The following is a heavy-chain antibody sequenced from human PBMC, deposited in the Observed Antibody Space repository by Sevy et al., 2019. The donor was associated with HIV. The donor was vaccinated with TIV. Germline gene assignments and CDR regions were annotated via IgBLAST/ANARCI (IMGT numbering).Heavy chain of an antibody. V-gene: IGHV1-24*01. D-gene: IGHD3-22*01. CDR3: ATTKDYYDSSGDPFDY. CDR2: FDPEDGET. J-gene: IGHJ4*02. CDR1: EYTLSELS. Sequence: ASVKVSCKVSEYTLSELSMHWVRQAAGKGLEWMGSFDPEDGETIYAQKFQGRVTMTEDTSTDTAYMELSSLRSEDTAVCYCATTKDYYDSSGDPFDYWGQGTLVTVFS.